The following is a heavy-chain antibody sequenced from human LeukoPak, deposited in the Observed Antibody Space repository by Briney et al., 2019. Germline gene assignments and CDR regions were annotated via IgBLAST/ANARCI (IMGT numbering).Heavy chain of an antibody. CDR3: ARVDGPYYGSGYYWFDP. J-gene: IGHJ5*02. V-gene: IGHV4-38-2*02. CDR2: IYHSGST. CDR1: GYSISSGYY. D-gene: IGHD3-10*01. Sequence: SETLSLTCTVSGYSISSGYYWGWIRQPPGKGLEWIGSIYHSGSTYYNPSLKSRVTISVDTSKNQFSLKLSSVTAADTAVYYCARVDGPYYGSGYYWFDPWGQGTLVTVSS.